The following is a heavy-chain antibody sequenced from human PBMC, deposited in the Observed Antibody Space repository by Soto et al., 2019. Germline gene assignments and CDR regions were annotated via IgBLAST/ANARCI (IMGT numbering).Heavy chain of an antibody. D-gene: IGHD3-10*01. Sequence: KPSETLSLTCAVSGVSISSGNWWTCARQSPQRGLEYLGEIFHDGTANYYPSFERRVAISVDTSKNQFSLKLTSVTAADTAIYFCARLVYDTRLNYMYFDFWGQGTLVTVSS. CDR3: ARLVYDTRLNYMYFDF. CDR2: IFHDGTA. V-gene: IGHV4-4*02. CDR1: GVSISSGNW. J-gene: IGHJ4*02.